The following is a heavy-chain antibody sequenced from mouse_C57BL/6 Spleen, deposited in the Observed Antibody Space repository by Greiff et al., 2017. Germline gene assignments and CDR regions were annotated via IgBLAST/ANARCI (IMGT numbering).Heavy chain of an antibody. CDR1: GYSFTSYY. V-gene: IGHV1-66*01. Sequence: VQLQQSGPELVKPGASVKISCKASGYSFTSYYIHWVKQRPGQGLEWIGWIYPGSGNTKYNEKFKGKATLTADTSSSTAYMQLSSLTSEDSAVYYCARGYYGSYAMDYWGQGTSVTVSS. CDR2: IYPGSGNT. CDR3: ARGYYGSYAMDY. J-gene: IGHJ4*01. D-gene: IGHD1-1*01.